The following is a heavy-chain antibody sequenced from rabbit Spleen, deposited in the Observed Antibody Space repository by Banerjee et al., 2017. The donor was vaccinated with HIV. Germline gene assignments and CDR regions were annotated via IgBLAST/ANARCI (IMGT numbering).Heavy chain of an antibody. J-gene: IGHJ5*01. Sequence: QSLEESGGDLVKPEGSLTLTCTASGFSFSSSYYMCWVRQAPGKRPEWIACIYGGSSDYTYYASWAKGRFTISKTSSTTVTLQMTSLTAADTATYFCVRDSDNSSGFDWLDLWGQGTLVTVS. V-gene: IGHV1S40*01. D-gene: IGHD1-1*01. CDR2: IYGGSSDYT. CDR3: VRDSDNSSGFDWLDL. CDR1: GFSFSSSYY.